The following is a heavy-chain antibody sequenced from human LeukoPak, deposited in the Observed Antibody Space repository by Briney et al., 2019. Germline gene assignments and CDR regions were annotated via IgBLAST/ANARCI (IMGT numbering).Heavy chain of an antibody. Sequence: SETLSLTCTVSGGSVSSGSYYWTGIRQPPGKGLEWIGYISYSGSTNYNPSLKSRVTISVDTSKNQFSLNLSSVTAADTAAYYCARRGSGGRSFDIWGQGTMVTVSS. CDR1: GGSVSSGSYY. J-gene: IGHJ3*02. V-gene: IGHV4-61*01. CDR3: ARRGSGGRSFDI. D-gene: IGHD2-15*01. CDR2: ISYSGST.